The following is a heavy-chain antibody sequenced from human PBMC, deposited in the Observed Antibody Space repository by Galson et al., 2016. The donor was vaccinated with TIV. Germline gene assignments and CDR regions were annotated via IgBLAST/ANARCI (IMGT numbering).Heavy chain of an antibody. D-gene: IGHD5-12*01. CDR1: GYSISSGYY. CDR2: IHHTGDT. V-gene: IGHV4-38-2*02. CDR3: VRGAGISWLRYPFEY. J-gene: IGHJ4*02. Sequence: SETLSLTCTVSGYSISSGYYWGWLRRPPGKGLQWIGSIHHTGDTHYDPSLKSRVTISVDTSKNQFSLKLSSVTAADTAVYFCVRGAGISWLRYPFEYWGQGILVTVSS.